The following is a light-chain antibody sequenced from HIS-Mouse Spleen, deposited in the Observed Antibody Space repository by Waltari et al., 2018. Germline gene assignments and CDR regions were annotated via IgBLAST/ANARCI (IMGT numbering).Light chain of an antibody. CDR1: RRDVGGYNY. Sequence: QSALTQPPSASGPPGQSVTISCTGTRRDVGGYNYVSWYQQHPGKAPKLMIYEVSKRPSGVPDRFSGSKSGNTASLTVSGLQAEDEADYYCSSYAGSNNLVFGGGTKLTVL. CDR2: EVS. V-gene: IGLV2-8*01. J-gene: IGLJ2*01. CDR3: SSYAGSNNLV.